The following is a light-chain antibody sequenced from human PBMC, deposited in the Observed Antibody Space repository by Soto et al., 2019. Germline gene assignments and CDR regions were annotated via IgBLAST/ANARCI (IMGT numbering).Light chain of an antibody. Sequence: QSALTQPASVSGSPGQSITISCTGTSSDVGSYNLVSWYQQHPGKTPKLMIYEASKRPSGVSARFFGSKSGNTASLTLSGLQAEDESDYYCCSYAGSTTFLIFGGGTKLTVL. J-gene: IGLJ2*01. CDR1: SSDVGSYNL. CDR3: CSYAGSTTFLI. V-gene: IGLV2-23*01. CDR2: EAS.